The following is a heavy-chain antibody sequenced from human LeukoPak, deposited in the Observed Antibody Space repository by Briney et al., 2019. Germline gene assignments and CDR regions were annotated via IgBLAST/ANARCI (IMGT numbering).Heavy chain of an antibody. CDR1: GFTFSTYW. Sequence: GGSLRLSCAASGFTFSTYWMNWFRQTPGEGLEWVAKIKADGGEKDHVASVKGRFTISRDNAKNSLYLQMNSLRAEDTAVYYCTGPIRGEIPFDYWGQGTLVTVSS. V-gene: IGHV3-7*01. D-gene: IGHD3-10*01. J-gene: IGHJ4*02. CDR3: TGPIRGEIPFDY. CDR2: IKADGGEK.